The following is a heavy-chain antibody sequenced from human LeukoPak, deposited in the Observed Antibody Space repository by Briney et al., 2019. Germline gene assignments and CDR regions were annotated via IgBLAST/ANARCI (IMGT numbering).Heavy chain of an antibody. CDR3: ARDSGSYYVRFGY. D-gene: IGHD1-26*01. V-gene: IGHV4-59*12. Sequence: SETLSLTCTVSGGSISSYYWSWIRQPPGKGLEWIGEIYHSGSTNYNPSLKSRVTISVDKSKNQFSLKLSSVTAADTAVYYCARDSGSYYVRFGYWGQGTLVTVSS. CDR2: IYHSGST. CDR1: GGSISSYY. J-gene: IGHJ4*02.